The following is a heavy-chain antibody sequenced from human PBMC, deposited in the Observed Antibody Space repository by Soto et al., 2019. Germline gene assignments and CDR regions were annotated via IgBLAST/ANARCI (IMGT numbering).Heavy chain of an antibody. Sequence: QVQLVESGGGVVQPGRSLRLSCAASGFTFSSYAMHWVRQAPGKGLEWVAVISYDGSNKYYADSVKGRFTISRDNSKNTLYLQMNSLRAEDTAGYYCARDIAVAAATSDYWGQGTLVTVSS. J-gene: IGHJ4*02. V-gene: IGHV3-30-3*01. D-gene: IGHD6-19*01. CDR1: GFTFSSYA. CDR3: ARDIAVAAATSDY. CDR2: ISYDGSNK.